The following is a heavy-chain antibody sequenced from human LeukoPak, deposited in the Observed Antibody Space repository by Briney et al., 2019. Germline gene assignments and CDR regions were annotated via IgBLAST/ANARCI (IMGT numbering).Heavy chain of an antibody. CDR1: GYSITTVYY. J-gene: IGHJ5*02. CDR3: ALHYTDSSGNQNWFDP. D-gene: IGHD3-22*01. CDR2: IHHSGNT. Sequence: SETLSLTCAVSGYSITTVYYWGWIRQPPGKGLEWIGSIHHSGNTYYESSLKSRLTISVDTSKNQFSLKLSSVTAADTAVYYCALHYTDSSGNQNWFDPWGQGTLVTVSS. V-gene: IGHV4-38-2*01.